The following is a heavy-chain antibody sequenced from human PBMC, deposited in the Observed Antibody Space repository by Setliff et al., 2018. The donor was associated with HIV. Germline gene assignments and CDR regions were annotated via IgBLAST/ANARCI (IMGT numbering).Heavy chain of an antibody. CDR2: INPSGGST. Sequence: ASVKVSCKASGYTFTSYYMHWVRQAPGQGLEWMGIINPSGGSTSYAQKFQGGVTMTRDTSKSTVYMELSSLRSEDTAVYYCASEPPRSYCSGGSCPSFYAFDIWGQGTMVTVSS. J-gene: IGHJ3*02. V-gene: IGHV1-46*01. D-gene: IGHD2-15*01. CDR1: GYTFTSYY. CDR3: ASEPPRSYCSGGSCPSFYAFDI.